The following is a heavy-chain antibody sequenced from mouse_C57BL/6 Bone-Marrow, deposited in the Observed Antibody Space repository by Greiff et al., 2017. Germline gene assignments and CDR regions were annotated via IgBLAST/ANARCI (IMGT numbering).Heavy chain of an antibody. Sequence: EVQLVESGGGLVKPGGSLKLSCAASGFTFSSYAMSWVRQTPEKRLEWVATISDGGSYTYYPDNVKGRFTISRDNAKNNLYLQMSHLKSEDTAMYYCARDLYQMDYWGQGTSVTVAS. CDR3: ARDLYQMDY. D-gene: IGHD1-1*01. CDR1: GFTFSSYA. V-gene: IGHV5-4*01. J-gene: IGHJ4*01. CDR2: ISDGGSYT.